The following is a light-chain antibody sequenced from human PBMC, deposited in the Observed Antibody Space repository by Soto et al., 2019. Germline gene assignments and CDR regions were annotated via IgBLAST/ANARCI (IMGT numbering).Light chain of an antibody. CDR1: QSVSSY. J-gene: IGKJ5*01. Sequence: EIVLTQSPATLSLSPGERATLSCRASQSVSSYLAWYKQKPGQAPRLLIYDASHRATGIPARLSGSGYGTNFTITISSLEPEDFAVYYCQQRSNWPITFGQGTRLEIK. V-gene: IGKV3-11*01. CDR3: QQRSNWPIT. CDR2: DAS.